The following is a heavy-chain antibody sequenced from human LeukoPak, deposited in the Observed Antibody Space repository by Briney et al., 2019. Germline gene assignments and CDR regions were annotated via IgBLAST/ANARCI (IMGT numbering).Heavy chain of an antibody. V-gene: IGHV1-18*01. CDR3: ARIPITMVRGVIGDY. Sequence: GASVKVSCKVSGYTLTELSMHWVRQAPGQGLEWMGWISAYNGNTNYAQKLQGRVTMTTDTSTSTAYMELRSLRSDDTAVYYYARIPITMVRGVIGDYWGQGTLVTVSS. CDR2: ISAYNGNT. CDR1: GYTLTELS. J-gene: IGHJ4*02. D-gene: IGHD3-10*01.